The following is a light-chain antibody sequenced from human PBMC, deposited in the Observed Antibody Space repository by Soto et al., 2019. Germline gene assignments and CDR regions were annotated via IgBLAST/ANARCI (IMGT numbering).Light chain of an antibody. Sequence: IQLTQSPSSLSASVVDRVTITCRASQDISSYLAWYQQKPGKAPTLLIYAASTLQSGVPSRFSGSGFGTDFTLTISSLQAEDFASYYCQQLRSYPSTFGGGTKVDIK. CDR3: QQLRSYPST. CDR1: QDISSY. J-gene: IGKJ4*01. V-gene: IGKV1-9*01. CDR2: AAS.